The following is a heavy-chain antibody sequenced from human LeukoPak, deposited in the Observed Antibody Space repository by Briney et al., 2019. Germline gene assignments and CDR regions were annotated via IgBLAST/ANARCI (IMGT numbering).Heavy chain of an antibody. D-gene: IGHD3-22*01. J-gene: IGHJ6*03. Sequence: VASVKVSCKASGYTFTSYDINWVRQATGQGLEWMGWMNPNSGNTGYAQKFQGRVTMTRNTSISTAYMELSSLRSEDTAVYYCARAYYDSSGYYYSLYYYMDVWGKGTTVTVSS. CDR1: GYTFTSYD. CDR3: ARAYYDSSGYYYSLYYYMDV. CDR2: MNPNSGNT. V-gene: IGHV1-8*01.